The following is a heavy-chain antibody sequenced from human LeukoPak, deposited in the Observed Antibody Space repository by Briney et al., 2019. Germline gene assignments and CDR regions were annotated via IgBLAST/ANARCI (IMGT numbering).Heavy chain of an antibody. CDR2: IKSKTDGGTT. D-gene: IGHD6-6*01. J-gene: IGHJ4*02. Sequence: GGSLRLSCAASGFTFSNAWMSWVRQAPGKGLEWVGRIKSKTDGGTTDYAAPVKGRFTISRDDSKNTLYLQMNSLKTEDTAVYYCTTDRPSRMGFAFDYWGQGTLVTASS. CDR1: GFTFSNAW. V-gene: IGHV3-15*01. CDR3: TTDRPSRMGFAFDY.